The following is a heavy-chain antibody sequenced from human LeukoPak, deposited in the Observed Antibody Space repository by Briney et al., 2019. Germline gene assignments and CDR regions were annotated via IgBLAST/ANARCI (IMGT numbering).Heavy chain of an antibody. CDR2: ILPGGKES. V-gene: IGHV3-7*03. D-gene: IGHD3-22*01. Sequence: GGSLRLSCVVSGYSFSTNMMTWVRQAPGKGLEWVATILPGGKESYRVDSVKGRFIISRDNAKNSLFLQMNSLRAEDMALYYCAKGRHSMIVVVYFDYWGQGTLVTISS. CDR3: AKGRHSMIVVVYFDY. J-gene: IGHJ4*02. CDR1: GYSFSTNM.